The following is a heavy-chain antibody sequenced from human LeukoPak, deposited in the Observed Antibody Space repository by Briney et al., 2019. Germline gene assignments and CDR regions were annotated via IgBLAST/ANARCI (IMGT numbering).Heavy chain of an antibody. D-gene: IGHD4-11*01. CDR2: ISSSGSTI. Sequence: GGSLRLSCAASGFTFSDYYMSWIRQAPGKGLEWVSYISSSGSTIYYADSVKGRFTISRDNAKNSLYLQMNSLRAEDTAVYYCARVYETVTTAAIIRKYSYYYYYMDVWGKGTTVTVSS. CDR3: ARVYETVTTAAIIRKYSYYYYYMDV. J-gene: IGHJ6*03. CDR1: GFTFSDYY. V-gene: IGHV3-11*04.